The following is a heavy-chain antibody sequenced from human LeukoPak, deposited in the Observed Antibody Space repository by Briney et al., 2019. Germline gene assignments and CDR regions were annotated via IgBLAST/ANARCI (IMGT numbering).Heavy chain of an antibody. V-gene: IGHV3-66*02. J-gene: IGHJ4*02. Sequence: GGSLRLSCAASGFTFDDYDISWVRQAPGKGLEWVSFIYSDNTHYSDSVKGRFTISRDNSKNTLYLQMNCLRAEDTAVYYCAKGIYGSGLPDYWGQGTLVTVSS. CDR1: GFTFDDYD. D-gene: IGHD3-10*01. CDR2: IYSDNT. CDR3: AKGIYGSGLPDY.